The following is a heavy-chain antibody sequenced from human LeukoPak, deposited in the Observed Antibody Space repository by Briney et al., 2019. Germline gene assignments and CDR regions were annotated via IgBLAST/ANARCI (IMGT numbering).Heavy chain of an antibody. CDR1: GGSIISSSYY. J-gene: IGHJ6*03. V-gene: IGHV4-61*02. CDR3: ARHPFSSGWYSFAPYYYYMDV. Sequence: SETLSLTCTVSGGSIISSSYYWGWIRQPAGKGLEWIGRIYTSGSTNYNPSLKSRVTMSVDTSKNQFSLKLNSVTAADTAVYYCARHPFSSGWYSFAPYYYYMDVWGKGTTVTVSS. D-gene: IGHD6-19*01. CDR2: IYTSGST.